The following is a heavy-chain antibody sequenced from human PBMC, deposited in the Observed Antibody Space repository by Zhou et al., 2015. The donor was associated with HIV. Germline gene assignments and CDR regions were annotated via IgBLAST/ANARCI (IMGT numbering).Heavy chain of an antibody. J-gene: IGHJ4*02. D-gene: IGHD1-26*01. CDR2: IIPIFGTA. Sequence: QVQLVQSGAEVKKPGSSVKVSCKASGGTFSSYAISWVRQAPGQGLEWMGGIIPIFGTANYAQKFQGRVTITADESTSTAYMELSSLRSEDTAVYYCARGRGSGSGSRGPYYFDYWGQGTLVHRLL. CDR1: GGTFSSYA. CDR3: ARGRGSGSGSRGPYYFDY. V-gene: IGHV1-69*12.